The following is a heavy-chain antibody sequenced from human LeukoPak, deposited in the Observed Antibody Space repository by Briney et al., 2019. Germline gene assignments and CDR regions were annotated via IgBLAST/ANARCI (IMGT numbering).Heavy chain of an antibody. CDR3: TRGNDTTGYFTY. CDR1: GYTFTNYT. D-gene: IGHD3-9*01. Sequence: ASVKVSCKASGYTFTNYTVNWVRQAPGQGLEYMGWINTNTGNPTYAQDFAGWFVFSLDTSVTTTYLQINSLKAADSAVYYCTRGNDTTGYFTYWGQGTLVTVSS. V-gene: IGHV7-4-1*02. J-gene: IGHJ4*02. CDR2: INTNTGNP.